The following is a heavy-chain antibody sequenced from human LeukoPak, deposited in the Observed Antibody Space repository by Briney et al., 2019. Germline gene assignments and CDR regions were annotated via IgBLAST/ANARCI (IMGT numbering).Heavy chain of an antibody. V-gene: IGHV3-21*01. J-gene: IGHJ4*02. Sequence: GGSLRLSCAASGFTFSSYSMNWVRQAPGKGLEWVSSIGSSSSYIYYADSVKGRFTISRDNAKNSLYLQMNSLRAEDTAVYYCARGRFSSGWFADYWGQGTLVTVSS. CDR1: GFTFSSYS. CDR3: ARGRFSSGWFADY. CDR2: IGSSSSYI. D-gene: IGHD6-19*01.